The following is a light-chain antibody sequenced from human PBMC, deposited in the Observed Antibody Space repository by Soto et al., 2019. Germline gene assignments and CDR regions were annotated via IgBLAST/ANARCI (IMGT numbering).Light chain of an antibody. Sequence: QSVLTQPPSASGTPGQRVTISCSGSSSNIGSNYVYWYQQLPGTAPKLLLYRNDQRPSGVPDRFSVSKSGTSASLAISGLRSEDEADYYCAAWDDSLSGYYVFGTGTKVTVL. CDR3: AAWDDSLSGYYV. J-gene: IGLJ1*01. V-gene: IGLV1-47*01. CDR1: SSNIGSNY. CDR2: RND.